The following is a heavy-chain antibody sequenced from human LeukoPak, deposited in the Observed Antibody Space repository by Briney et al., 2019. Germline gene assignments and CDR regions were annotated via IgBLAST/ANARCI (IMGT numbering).Heavy chain of an antibody. D-gene: IGHD1-7*01. J-gene: IGHJ6*02. Sequence: GGSLRLSCAASRGFTFSSNWMYWVRQAPGKGLVWVSRVNSDGRDTAYADSVKGRFTISRDNVNNILHLRMNSLRAEDTAVYYCVRNNWNSVYYGMDVWGQGTTVTVSS. CDR1: RGFTFSSNW. CDR3: VRNNWNSVYYGMDV. V-gene: IGHV3-74*01. CDR2: VNSDGRDT.